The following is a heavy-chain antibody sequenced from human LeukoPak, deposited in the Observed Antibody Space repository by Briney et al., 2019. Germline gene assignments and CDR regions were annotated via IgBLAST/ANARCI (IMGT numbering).Heavy chain of an antibody. Sequence: PSETLSLTCTVSGGSISSGDYYWSWIRQPPGKGLEWIGYIYYSGSTYYNPSLKSRVTISVDTSKNQFSLKLSSVTAADTAVYYCARYYYDSSGYNSFDYWGQGTLVTVSS. CDR1: GGSISSGDYY. CDR2: IYYSGST. J-gene: IGHJ4*02. D-gene: IGHD3-22*01. CDR3: ARYYYDSSGYNSFDY. V-gene: IGHV4-30-4*01.